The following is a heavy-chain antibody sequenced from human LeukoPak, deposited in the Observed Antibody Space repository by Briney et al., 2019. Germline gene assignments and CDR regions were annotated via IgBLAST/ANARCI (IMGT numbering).Heavy chain of an antibody. CDR2: VYYSGTT. CDR3: ARGTLYSGWSYYFDY. V-gene: IGHV4-39*07. Sequence: GSLRLSCAASGFTFSSYWMSWGRQPPGKAGEWIGSVYYSGTTSYNPSLKSRVTISVDMSKNHFSLGLSSVTAADTAMYYCARGTLYSGWSYYFDYWGQGSQVTVSS. D-gene: IGHD6-19*01. CDR1: GFTFSSYW. J-gene: IGHJ4*02.